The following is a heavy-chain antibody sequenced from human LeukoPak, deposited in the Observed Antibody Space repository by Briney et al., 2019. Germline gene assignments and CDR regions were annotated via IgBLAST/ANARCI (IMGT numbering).Heavy chain of an antibody. CDR2: INHGGST. CDR3: ARLYCSGGSCYSRYYYGMDV. V-gene: IGHV4-34*01. J-gene: IGHJ6*02. D-gene: IGHD2-15*01. Sequence: SETLSLTCGVNRGSISGYFWNWIRQPPGKGLEWIGEINHGGSTNYNPSLKSRVTISVDTSKNQFSLKLSSVTAADTAVYYCARLYCSGGSCYSRYYYGMDVWGQGTTVTVSS. CDR1: RGSISGYF.